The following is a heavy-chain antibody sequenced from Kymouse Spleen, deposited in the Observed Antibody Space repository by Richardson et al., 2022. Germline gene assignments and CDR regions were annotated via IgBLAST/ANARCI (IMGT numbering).Heavy chain of an antibody. D-gene: IGHD6-19*01. CDR1: GFTFSSYS. Sequence: EVQLVESGGGLVQPGGSLRLSCAASGFTFSSYSMNWVRQAPGKGLEWVSYISSSSSTIYYADSVKGRFTISRDNAKNSLYLQMNSLRDEDTAVYYCAREYSSGWYRVYYYGMDVWGQGTTVTVSS. CDR3: AREYSSGWYRVYYYGMDV. J-gene: IGHJ6*02. V-gene: IGHV3-48*02. CDR2: ISSSSSTI.